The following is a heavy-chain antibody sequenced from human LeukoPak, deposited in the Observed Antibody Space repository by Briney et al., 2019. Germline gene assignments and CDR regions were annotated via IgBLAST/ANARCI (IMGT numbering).Heavy chain of an antibody. D-gene: IGHD5-18*01. CDR3: AKDMGDVDTAIGH. CDR2: IRFD. V-gene: IGHV3-30*02. CDR1: GFTFSSYG. J-gene: IGHJ4*02. Sequence: PGGSLRLSCAASGFTFSSYGMHWVRQAPGKGLEWVAFIRFDDEHSVKGRFTISRDNSKNTLYLQMNSLRPEDTAVYYCAKDMGDVDTAIGHRGQGTLVTVSS.